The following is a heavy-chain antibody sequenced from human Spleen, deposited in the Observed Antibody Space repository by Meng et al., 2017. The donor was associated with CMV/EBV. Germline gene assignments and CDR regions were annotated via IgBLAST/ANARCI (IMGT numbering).Heavy chain of an antibody. CDR1: AASISSSHY. J-gene: IGHJ3*01. CDR2: VEYHGKA. D-gene: IGHD3-3*01. CDR3: ARDWYYDPLGL. V-gene: IGHV4-39*07. Sequence: ESLKISCSISAASISSSHYWGWIRQPPGKGLEWIANVEYHGKAHYNPSLKSRVTISLDTSKKQFSLNMSSVTAADTALYYCARDWYYDPLGLWGQGTMVTVSS.